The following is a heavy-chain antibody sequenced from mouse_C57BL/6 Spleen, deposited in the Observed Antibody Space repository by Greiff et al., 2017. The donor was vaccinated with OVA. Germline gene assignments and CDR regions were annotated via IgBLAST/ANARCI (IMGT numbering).Heavy chain of an antibody. D-gene: IGHD2-4*01. V-gene: IGHV10-3*01. J-gene: IGHJ1*03. CDR3: VREENRYDYGWYFDV. CDR1: GFTFNTYA. CDR2: IRSKSSNYAT. Sequence: EVQGVESGGGLVQPKGSLKLSCAASGFTFNTYAMHWVRQAPGKGLEWVARIRSKSSNYATYYADSVKDRFTISRDDSQSMLYLEMNNLKPEDTAMYYCVREENRYDYGWYFDVWGTGTTVTVSS.